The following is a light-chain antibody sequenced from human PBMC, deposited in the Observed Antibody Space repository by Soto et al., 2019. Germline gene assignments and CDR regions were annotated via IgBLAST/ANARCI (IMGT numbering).Light chain of an antibody. J-gene: IGKJ1*01. CDR1: QSVSAY. V-gene: IGKV3-11*01. CDR2: DTS. Sequence: EIVLTQSPSTLPLSPGERATLSRRASQSVSAYLAWYQQKRGQAPRLLIYDTSNRATGIPDRFRGSRSGTDFTLTISSLQPEDSATYYCHQYYNRPPWTFGQGTKVDVK. CDR3: HQYYNRPPWT.